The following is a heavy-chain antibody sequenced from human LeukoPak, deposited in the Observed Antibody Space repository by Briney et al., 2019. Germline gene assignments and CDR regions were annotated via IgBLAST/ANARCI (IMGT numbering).Heavy chain of an antibody. CDR2: IIPIFGTA. Sequence: SVKVSCKVSGGTFSSYAISWVRQAPGQGLEWMGGIIPIFGTANYAQKFQGRVTITADESTSTAYMELSSLRSEDTAVYYCARDNLGAGNNFQHWGQGTLVTVSS. D-gene: IGHD3-16*01. V-gene: IGHV1-69*01. CDR1: GGTFSSYA. J-gene: IGHJ1*01. CDR3: ARDNLGAGNNFQH.